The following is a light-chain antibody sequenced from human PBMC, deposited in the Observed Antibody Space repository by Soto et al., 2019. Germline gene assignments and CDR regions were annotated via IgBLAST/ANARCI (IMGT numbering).Light chain of an antibody. V-gene: IGKV3-20*01. CDR2: GAS. CDR3: QQYGSSYPWT. J-gene: IGKJ1*01. Sequence: EIVLTQSPGTLSLSPGERCTLSCRAIQSVSSNYLAWYQQKPGQAPRLLIYGASSRATGIPDRFSGSGSGTDFTLTIRRLEPEDFAVYYCQQYGSSYPWTFGQGTKVDIK. CDR1: QSVSSNY.